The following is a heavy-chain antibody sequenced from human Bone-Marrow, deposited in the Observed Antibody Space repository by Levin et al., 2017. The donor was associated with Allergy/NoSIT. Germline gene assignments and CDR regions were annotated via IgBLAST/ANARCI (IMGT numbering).Heavy chain of an antibody. J-gene: IGHJ6*02. V-gene: IGHV1-18*01. CDR2: ISAYNGNT. D-gene: IGHD3-9*01. Sequence: ASVKVSCKASGYTFTSYGISWVRQAPGQGLEWMGWISAYNGNTNYAQKLQGRVTMTTDTSTSTAYMELRSLRSDDTAVYYCARGYDILTGYYPAYYYYGMDVWGQGTTVTVSS. CDR1: GYTFTSYG. CDR3: ARGYDILTGYYPAYYYYGMDV.